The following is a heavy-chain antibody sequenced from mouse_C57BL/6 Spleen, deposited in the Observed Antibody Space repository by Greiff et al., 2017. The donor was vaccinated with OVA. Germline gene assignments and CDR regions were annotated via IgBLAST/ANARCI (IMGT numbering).Heavy chain of an antibody. D-gene: IGHD2-1*01. CDR2: IYPGDGDT. CDR3: ARSVYGNYWYFDV. J-gene: IGHJ1*03. V-gene: IGHV1-82*01. CDR1: GYAFSSSW. Sequence: VQLQQSGPELVKPGASVKISCKASGYAFSSSWMNWVKQRPGKGLEWIGRIYPGDGDTNYNGKFKGKATLTADKSSSTAYMQLSSLTSEDSAVYFCARSVYGNYWYFDVWGTGTTVTVSS.